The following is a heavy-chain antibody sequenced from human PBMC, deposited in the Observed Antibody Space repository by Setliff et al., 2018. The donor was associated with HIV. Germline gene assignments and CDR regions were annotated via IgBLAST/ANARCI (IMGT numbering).Heavy chain of an antibody. CDR3: ARRAGNYLDY. Sequence: ASETLSLTCAVYGTSFSGYYWNWIRQSPGKGLEWIGEVDHSGGTKFNPSLKSRVTISLKTSKNQFSLSLSSVTVADTGLYFCARRAGNYLDYWGQGTLVTVSS. J-gene: IGHJ4*02. V-gene: IGHV4-34*01. CDR2: VDHSGGT. CDR1: GTSFSGYY.